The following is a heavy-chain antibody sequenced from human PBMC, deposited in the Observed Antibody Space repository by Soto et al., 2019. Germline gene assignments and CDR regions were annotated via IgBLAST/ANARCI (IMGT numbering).Heavy chain of an antibody. D-gene: IGHD3-22*01. CDR1: GYTFTRHW. CDR2: INPSDDTT. Sequence: ASVKVSCKASGYTFTRHWMHWVRQAPGQGLEWMGIINPSDDTTSYAQKFQGRITMTRDTSTSTVYMELSSLRSEDTAIYYCARDLGYYDSSGYFDYWGQGTLVTVSS. V-gene: IGHV1-46*01. CDR3: ARDLGYYDSSGYFDY. J-gene: IGHJ4*02.